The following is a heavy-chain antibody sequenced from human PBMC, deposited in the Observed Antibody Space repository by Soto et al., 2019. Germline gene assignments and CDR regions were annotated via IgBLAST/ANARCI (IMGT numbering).Heavy chain of an antibody. Sequence: EVQLLESGGDLVQPGGSLRLSCAASGFTFSSYAMSWVRQAPGKGLEWVSTISGRGDDTYYTDSVKGRVTISRDNSHNTLCVDTKMLRAEETAVYYCAGAQLTYSSSYFDYWGQGTLVTVSS. V-gene: IGHV3-23*01. J-gene: IGHJ4*02. CDR3: AGAQLTYSSSYFDY. D-gene: IGHD3-22*01. CDR2: ISGRGDDT. CDR1: GFTFSSYA.